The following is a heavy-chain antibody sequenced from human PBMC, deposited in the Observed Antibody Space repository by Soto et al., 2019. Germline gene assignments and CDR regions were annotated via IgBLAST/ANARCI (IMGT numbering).Heavy chain of an antibody. J-gene: IGHJ6*02. CDR3: AADVYCSGGSCFYYYYYGMDV. V-gene: IGHV1-58*01. CDR1: GFTFTSSA. D-gene: IGHD2-15*01. CDR2: IVVGSGNT. Sequence: QMQLVQSGPEVKKPGTSVKVSCKASGFTFTSSAVQWVRQARGQRLEWIGWIVVGSGNTNYAQKFQERVTITRDMSTSTAYMELSSLRSEDTAVYYCAADVYCSGGSCFYYYYYGMDVWGQGTTVTVSS.